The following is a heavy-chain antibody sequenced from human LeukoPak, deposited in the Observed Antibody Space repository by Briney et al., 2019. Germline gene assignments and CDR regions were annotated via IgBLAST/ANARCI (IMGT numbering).Heavy chain of an antibody. CDR3: AREEVRYYYDSSGYFDY. CDR1: GFTFSSYA. J-gene: IGHJ4*02. CDR2: ISYDGSNK. V-gene: IGHV3-30-3*01. Sequence: PGRSLRLSCAASGFTFSSYAMHWVRQAPGKGLEWVAVISYDGSNKYYADSVKGRFTISRDNSKNTLYLQMNSLRAEDTAVYYCAREEVRYYYDSSGYFDYWGQGTLVTVSS. D-gene: IGHD3-22*01.